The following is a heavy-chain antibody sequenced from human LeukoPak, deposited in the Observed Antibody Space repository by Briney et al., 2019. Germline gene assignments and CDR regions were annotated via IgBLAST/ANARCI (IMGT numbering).Heavy chain of an antibody. Sequence: GGSLRLSCAASGFTFSSYSMHWVRQAPGKGLEYVSVISSDGDNTYYADSVKGRFAISRDNSKNTLYLQMGSLRAEDMAVYYCARAALEYCGGDCLDYWGQGTLVTVPS. V-gene: IGHV3-64*02. CDR1: GFTFSSYS. J-gene: IGHJ4*02. D-gene: IGHD2-21*01. CDR2: ISSDGDNT. CDR3: ARAALEYCGGDCLDY.